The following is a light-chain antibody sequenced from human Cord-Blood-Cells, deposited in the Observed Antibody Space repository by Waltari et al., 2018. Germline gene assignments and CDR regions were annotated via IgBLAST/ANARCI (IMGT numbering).Light chain of an antibody. CDR3: QQYSSPLT. Sequence: EIVLTQSPGTLSLSPGERATLSCRARQSVSSSYVAWYQEKPGQAPRPLIYGAFSRATGIPDRFSGSGSGTDFTLTNSRLGPEYFTVYYCQQYSSPLTFGGGTKVEIK. CDR2: GAF. V-gene: IGKV3-20*01. CDR1: QSVSSSY. J-gene: IGKJ4*01.